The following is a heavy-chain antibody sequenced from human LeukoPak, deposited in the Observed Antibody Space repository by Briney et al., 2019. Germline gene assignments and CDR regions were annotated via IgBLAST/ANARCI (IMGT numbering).Heavy chain of an antibody. CDR1: GFSFSSYE. D-gene: IGHD4-17*01. Sequence: PGGSLRLSCAASGFSFSSYEMNWVRQAPGKGLQWISYISRGGDEIYYGDSVKGRFTVSRDNAKNSLYLQMNSLRDEDTAVYYCATGKIGYYYGDYEGYWGQGTLVTVSS. CDR2: ISRGGDEI. CDR3: ATGKIGYYYGDYEGY. V-gene: IGHV3-48*03. J-gene: IGHJ4*02.